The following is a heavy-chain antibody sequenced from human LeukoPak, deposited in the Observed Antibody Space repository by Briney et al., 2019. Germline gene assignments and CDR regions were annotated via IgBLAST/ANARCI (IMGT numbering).Heavy chain of an antibody. CDR1: GFTFSSYW. CDR3: ARVSSPILNWFDP. D-gene: IGHD2-2*01. CDR2: INSDGSST. Sequence: GGSLRLSCAASGFTFSSYWMHWVRQAPGKGLVWVSRINSDGSSTSYADSAKGRFTISRDNAKNTLYLQMNSLRAEDTTVYYCARVSSPILNWFDPWGQGTLVTVSS. J-gene: IGHJ5*02. V-gene: IGHV3-74*01.